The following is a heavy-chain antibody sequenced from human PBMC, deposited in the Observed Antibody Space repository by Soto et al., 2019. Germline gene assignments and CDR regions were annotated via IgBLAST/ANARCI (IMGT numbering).Heavy chain of an antibody. J-gene: IGHJ4*02. CDR3: ARWFTYGNFDYFDY. Sequence: GGSLRLSCAASGFTFSSHGMYWFRQAPGKGLVWVSRIDSGGSSTTYADSVKGRFTISRDNAKNTLYLQMNGLRAEDTAVYYCARWFTYGNFDYFDYWGQGTQVTVSS. D-gene: IGHD3-10*01. V-gene: IGHV3-74*01. CDR2: IDSGGSST. CDR1: GFTFSSHG.